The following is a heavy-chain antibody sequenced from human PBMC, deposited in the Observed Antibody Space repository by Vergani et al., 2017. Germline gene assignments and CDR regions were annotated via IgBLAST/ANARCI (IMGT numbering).Heavy chain of an antibody. Sequence: QVQLVESGGGVVQPGRSLSLSCAASGFTFSSYGMHWFRQAPGKGLEWVAVIWYDGSNKYYADSVKGRFTISRDNSKNTLYLQMNSLRAEDTAVYYCARGAVVPAAILNCYYYYYMDVWGKGTTVTVSS. CDR3: ARGAVVPAAILNCYYYYYMDV. V-gene: IGHV3-33*01. CDR1: GFTFSSYG. J-gene: IGHJ6*03. D-gene: IGHD2-2*02. CDR2: IWYDGSNK.